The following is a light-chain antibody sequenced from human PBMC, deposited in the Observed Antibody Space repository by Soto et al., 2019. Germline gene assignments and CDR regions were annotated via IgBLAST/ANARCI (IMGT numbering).Light chain of an antibody. J-gene: IGKJ5*01. Sequence: IVLTQSPCILSLSPGERATLSCRASQSVRSTYLAWYQQKPGQAPRLLIHGASSRATGIPDRFSGSGSGTDFTLTISRLEPEDFAVYYCQYYSSSLSITFGQGTHWRLN. CDR3: QYYSSSLSIT. V-gene: IGKV3-20*01. CDR2: GAS. CDR1: QSVRSTY.